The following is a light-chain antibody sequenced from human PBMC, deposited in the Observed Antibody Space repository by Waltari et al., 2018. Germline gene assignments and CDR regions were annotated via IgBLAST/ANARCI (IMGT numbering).Light chain of an antibody. J-gene: IGLJ2*01. V-gene: IGLV2-23*01. CDR3: CSYAGGSRVI. CDR2: EAT. CDR1: KHDIGTYNF. Sequence: QSALTQPASLSGSPGPSITISCAGTKHDIGTYNFVSWFQQFPGQAPKLIVSEATKLPSGVSYRFSGSKSGNTASLTISGLQAEDEADYYCCSYAGGSRVIFGGGTKLTVL.